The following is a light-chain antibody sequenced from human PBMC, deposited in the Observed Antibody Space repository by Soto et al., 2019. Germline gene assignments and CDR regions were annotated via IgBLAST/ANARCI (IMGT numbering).Light chain of an antibody. V-gene: IGKV3-20*01. CDR2: GAS. Sequence: EIVLTQSPGTLSLSPGERATLSCRASQSLSSYLAWYQQKPGQAPRLLIYGASSRATGIPDRFSGSGSATDFTLTISRLEPEDFAVYYCRQYGSSPSYTFGQGTKLEIK. CDR1: QSLSSY. CDR3: RQYGSSPSYT. J-gene: IGKJ2*01.